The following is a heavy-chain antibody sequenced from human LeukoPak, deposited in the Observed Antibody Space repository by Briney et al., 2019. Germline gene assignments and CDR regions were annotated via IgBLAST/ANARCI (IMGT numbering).Heavy chain of an antibody. Sequence: SGPTLLNPTQTLTLTCTFSGFSLSTSGMCVSWIRQPPGKALEWLALIDWDDDKYYSTSLKTRLTISKDTSKNQVVLTMTNMDPVDTATYYCARTSYLVGTPGFDYWGQGTLVTVSS. CDR3: ARTSYLVGTPGFDY. CDR1: GFSLSTSGMC. J-gene: IGHJ4*02. V-gene: IGHV2-70*01. CDR2: IDWDDDK. D-gene: IGHD1-26*01.